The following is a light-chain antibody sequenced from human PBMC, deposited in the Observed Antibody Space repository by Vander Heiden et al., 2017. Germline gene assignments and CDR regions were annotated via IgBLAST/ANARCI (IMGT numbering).Light chain of an antibody. CDR2: LGS. CDR3: MQALQTPPT. Sequence: DIVMTQSPLSLPVTPGEPASISCRSSQSLLHSNGYNYLDWYLQKPGQSPQLLIYLGSNRAYGAPDRFSGSGSGTDFTLKISRVEAEDVGVYYCMQALQTPPTFGQGTRQEI. CDR1: QSLLHSNGYNY. J-gene: IGKJ5*01. V-gene: IGKV2-28*01.